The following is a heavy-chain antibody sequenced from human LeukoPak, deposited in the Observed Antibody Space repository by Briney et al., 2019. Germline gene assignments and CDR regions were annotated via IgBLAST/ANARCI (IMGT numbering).Heavy chain of an antibody. CDR2: IIPIFGTA. D-gene: IGHD3-10*01. V-gene: IGHV1-69*05. Sequence: SVKVSCKASGGTFSSYAISWVRQAPGQGLEWMGGIIPIFGTANYAQKFQGRVTMTTDTSTSTAYMELRSLRSDDTAVYYCARYYYGSDTEFYYYYYYYMDVWGKGTTVTVSS. CDR3: ARYYYGSDTEFYYYYYYYMDV. J-gene: IGHJ6*03. CDR1: GGTFSSYA.